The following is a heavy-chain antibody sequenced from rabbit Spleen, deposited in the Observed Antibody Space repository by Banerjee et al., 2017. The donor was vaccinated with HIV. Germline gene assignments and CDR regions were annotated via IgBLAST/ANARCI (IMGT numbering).Heavy chain of an antibody. J-gene: IGHJ2*01. CDR1: GFSFSSSDY. V-gene: IGHV1S45*01. D-gene: IGHD1-1*01. CDR2: IAGSSSGFT. CDR3: ARNYVNAFDP. Sequence: QEQLEESGGGLVQPEGSLALTCKASGFSFSSSDYICWVRQAPGKGLEWISCIAGSSSGFTYSATWAKGRFTISKTSSTTVTLQMTSLTAADTATYFCARNYVNAFDPWGQGTLVTVS.